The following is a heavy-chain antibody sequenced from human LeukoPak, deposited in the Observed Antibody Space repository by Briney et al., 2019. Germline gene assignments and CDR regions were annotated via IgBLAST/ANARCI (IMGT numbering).Heavy chain of an antibody. CDR1: GFTFSSYS. J-gene: IGHJ4*02. D-gene: IGHD3-10*02. Sequence: GGSLRLSSAASGFTFSSYSMNWVRQAPEKGLEWVSSISSSTNYIYYADSEKGRFTISRDNAKNSLYLQMNSLRAEDTAVYYCARDYQMFGEFDYWGRGTLVTVSS. V-gene: IGHV3-21*01. CDR2: ISSSTNYI. CDR3: ARDYQMFGEFDY.